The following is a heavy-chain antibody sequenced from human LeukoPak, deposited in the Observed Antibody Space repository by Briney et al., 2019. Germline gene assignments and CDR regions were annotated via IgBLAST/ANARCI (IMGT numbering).Heavy chain of an antibody. CDR3: ARDEAGSGWSQRHFDY. J-gene: IGHJ4*02. D-gene: IGHD6-19*01. V-gene: IGHV6-1*01. CDR2: TFYRSKWYY. CDR1: WDSVSSNSAA. Sequence: SQTLSLTCAISWDSVSSNSAAWNWSRQSPSRGLEWLGRTFYRSKWYYDYAVSVKSRITINPVTSKNQFSLQLNSVTPEDTAVYYCARDEAGSGWSQRHFDYWGQGTLVTVSS.